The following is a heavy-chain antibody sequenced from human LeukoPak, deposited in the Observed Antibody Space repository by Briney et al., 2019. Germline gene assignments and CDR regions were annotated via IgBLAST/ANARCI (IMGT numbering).Heavy chain of an antibody. V-gene: IGHV4-34*01. CDR3: ARVGYPTQRRVLSAVSIPTAGAFDV. Sequence: SETLSLTCAVYGGTFSGYYWSWIRQPPGKGLEWIGEINHSGNTNYSPSLKSRVTISVDTSKKQFSLSLTSVTAADTAVYYCARVGYPTQRRVLSAVSIPTAGAFDVWGQGTLVTVSS. D-gene: IGHD2-21*01. CDR1: GGTFSGYY. J-gene: IGHJ3*01. CDR2: INHSGNT.